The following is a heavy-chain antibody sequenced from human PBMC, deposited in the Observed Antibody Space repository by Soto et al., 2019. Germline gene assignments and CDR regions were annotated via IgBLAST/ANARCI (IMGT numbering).Heavy chain of an antibody. CDR1: GGTFGTYG. V-gene: IGHV1-69*13. J-gene: IGHJ6*02. Sequence: SVKVSCKASGGTFGTYGISWVRQAPGQGLEWMGGIVPLIGTPNYAQKFQGRVTITADELTSTVHMQLSSLRSDDTAVYYCAKDDEDCISTSCYAPQTHYYGMDVWGQGTTVTVSS. CDR3: AKDDEDCISTSCYAPQTHYYGMDV. CDR2: IVPLIGTP. D-gene: IGHD2-2*01.